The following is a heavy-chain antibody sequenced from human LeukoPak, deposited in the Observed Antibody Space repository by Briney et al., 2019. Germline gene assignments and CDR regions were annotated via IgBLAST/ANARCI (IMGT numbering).Heavy chain of an antibody. CDR2: ITSSGSNI. V-gene: IGHV3-11*01. D-gene: IGHD3-16*01. J-gene: IGHJ4*02. CDR1: GFTFSEYY. CDR3: ARPWGY. Sequence: GGSLRLSCAASGFTFSEYYMSWVRQAPGKGLEWVSYITSSGSNIYYADSVKGRFTISRDNAKNSLYLQMNSLRAKDTAIYYCARPWGYWGQGTLVTVSS.